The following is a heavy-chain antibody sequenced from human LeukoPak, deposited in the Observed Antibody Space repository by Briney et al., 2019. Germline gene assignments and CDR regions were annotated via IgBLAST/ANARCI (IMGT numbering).Heavy chain of an antibody. Sequence: XTFXXXYMXWVRQGPGLGFEWMGWINPKSGGTSYPQKFQGRLTMTRDTSISTVYMELSRLGSDDTAVYYCVPSANYYYFDYWGQGTLVTVSS. CDR2: INPKSGGT. D-gene: IGHD4/OR15-4a*01. V-gene: IGHV1-2*02. CDR1: XTFXXXY. CDR3: VPSANYYYFDY. J-gene: IGHJ4*02.